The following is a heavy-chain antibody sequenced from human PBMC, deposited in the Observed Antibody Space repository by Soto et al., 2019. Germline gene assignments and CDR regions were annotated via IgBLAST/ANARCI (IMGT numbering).Heavy chain of an antibody. V-gene: IGHV1-69*02. CDR1: GGTFSSYT. Sequence: QVQLVQSGAEVKKPGSSVKVSCKASGGTFSSYTISWVRQAPGQGLEWMGRIIPILGIANYAQKFQGRVTIAADKSTSTAYMELSSLRSEDTAVYYCARAPLNPYGGYWFGPWGQGSLVTVSS. CDR2: IIPILGIA. CDR3: ARAPLNPYGGYWFGP. J-gene: IGHJ5*02. D-gene: IGHD4-17*01.